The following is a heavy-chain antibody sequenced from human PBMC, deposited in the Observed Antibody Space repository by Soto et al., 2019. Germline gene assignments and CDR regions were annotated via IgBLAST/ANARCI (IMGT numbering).Heavy chain of an antibody. CDR3: ARGYSYGTFGY. J-gene: IGHJ4*02. D-gene: IGHD5-18*01. Sequence: QLQLQESGSGLVKPSQTLSLTCAVSGGSISSGGYSWSWIRQPPGKGLEWIGYIYHSGSTYYNPSLKRRATISVDRAKNQFPLKLCSVTAADTAVYSCARGYSYGTFGYWGQGTLVTVSS. CDR1: GGSISSGGYS. CDR2: IYHSGST. V-gene: IGHV4-30-2*01.